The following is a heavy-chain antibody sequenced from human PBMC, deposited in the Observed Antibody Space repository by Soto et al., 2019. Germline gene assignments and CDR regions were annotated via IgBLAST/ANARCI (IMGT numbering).Heavy chain of an antibody. CDR2: VHYTGSA. D-gene: IGHD2-2*01. CDR3: AREGASRFRGFDY. V-gene: IGHV4-59*01. Sequence: QVQLQESGPGLVKPSETLSLTCSVSGDSINNYYWSWIRQPPRKGLEWIGFVHYTGSANYNPSLKSRVTISVGTSKTQFSLRLSSVTAADSGVYYCAREGASRFRGFDYWGQGTLVTVSS. J-gene: IGHJ4*02. CDR1: GDSINNYY.